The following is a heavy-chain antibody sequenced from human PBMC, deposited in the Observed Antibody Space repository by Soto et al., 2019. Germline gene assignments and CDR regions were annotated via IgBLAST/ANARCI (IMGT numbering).Heavy chain of an antibody. D-gene: IGHD3-16*01. Sequence: SETLSLTCAVYGGSFSGFYWSWIRQPPGKGLEWIGESDHSGRTKYNAPLKSRVTISVDTSKKQFSLKLSSVTAADTAVYYCARGMGEESTFYKYYGMDVWGKGTKVTVSS. CDR1: GGSFSGFY. J-gene: IGHJ6*04. CDR3: ARGMGEESTFYKYYGMDV. V-gene: IGHV4-34*01. CDR2: SDHSGRT.